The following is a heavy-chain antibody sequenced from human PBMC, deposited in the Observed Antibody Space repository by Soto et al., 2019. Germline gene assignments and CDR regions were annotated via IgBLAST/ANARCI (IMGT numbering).Heavy chain of an antibody. CDR3: ATGGIYYEA. CDR1: GFAFRHNY. V-gene: IGHV3-11*01. D-gene: IGHD1-26*01. Sequence: PGGSLRLSCTVSGFAFRHNYLTWIRQAPGEGLERLSYISTSGSPAYYADSVKGRFTISTDNAKKSLYLQMDSLRAEDTGVYYCATGGIYYEAWGQGTLVTVSS. J-gene: IGHJ5*02. CDR2: ISTSGSPA.